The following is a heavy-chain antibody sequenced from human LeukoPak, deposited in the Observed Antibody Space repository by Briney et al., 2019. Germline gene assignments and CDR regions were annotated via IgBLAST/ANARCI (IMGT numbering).Heavy chain of an antibody. V-gene: IGHV3-30*03. D-gene: IGHD1-26*01. Sequence: GGSLRLSCAASGFTFSSYGMHWVRQAPGKGLEWVAVISYDGSNKYYADSVKGRFTISRDNSKNTLYLQMNSLRAEDTAVYYCARDSGWELPAFDYWGQGTLVTVSS. J-gene: IGHJ4*02. CDR1: GFTFSSYG. CDR3: ARDSGWELPAFDY. CDR2: ISYDGSNK.